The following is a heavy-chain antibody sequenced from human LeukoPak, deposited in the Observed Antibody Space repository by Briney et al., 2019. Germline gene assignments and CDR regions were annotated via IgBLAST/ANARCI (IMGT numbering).Heavy chain of an antibody. J-gene: IGHJ4*02. Sequence: GRSLRLSCAASGFTFSNYGMHWVRQAPGKGLEWVAVIWYDGSNKYYVDSVKGRFTISIDNSKNTLYLQMNSLRAEDTAVYYCARAGSSGWYPPDYWGQGTLVTVSS. CDR2: IWYDGSNK. CDR1: GFTFSNYG. D-gene: IGHD6-13*01. V-gene: IGHV3-33*01. CDR3: ARAGSSGWYPPDY.